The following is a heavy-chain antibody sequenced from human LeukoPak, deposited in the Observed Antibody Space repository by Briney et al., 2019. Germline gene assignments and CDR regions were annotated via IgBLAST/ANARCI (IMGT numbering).Heavy chain of an antibody. D-gene: IGHD3-10*01. CDR2: ISGSGGST. Sequence: AGGSLRLSCAASGFTFSSYAMSWVRQAPGKRLEWVSAISGSGGSTYYADSVKGRFTISRDNSKNTLYLQMNSLRAEDMAVYYCAKAMVRGVIPLDYWGQGTLVTVSS. CDR1: GFTFSSYA. J-gene: IGHJ4*02. CDR3: AKAMVRGVIPLDY. V-gene: IGHV3-23*01.